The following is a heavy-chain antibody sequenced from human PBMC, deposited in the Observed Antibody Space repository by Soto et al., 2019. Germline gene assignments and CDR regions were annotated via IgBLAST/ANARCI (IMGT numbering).Heavy chain of an antibody. D-gene: IGHD2-2*01. J-gene: IGHJ6*01. Sequence: ASVKVSCKASGYTFTSYGISWVRQAPGQGLERMGWISAYNGNTNYAQKLQGRVTMTTDTSTSTAYMELRSLRSDDTAVYYCARDDIVVVPAAWLKYYYYGMDVRGQRTTVTLSS. V-gene: IGHV1-18*01. CDR1: GYTFTSYG. CDR3: ARDDIVVVPAAWLKYYYYGMDV. CDR2: ISAYNGNT.